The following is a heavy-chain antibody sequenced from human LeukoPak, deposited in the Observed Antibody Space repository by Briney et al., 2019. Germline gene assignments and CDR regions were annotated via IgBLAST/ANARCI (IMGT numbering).Heavy chain of an antibody. CDR3: AREDTKVGATTFDY. Sequence: SVKVSCKASGGTFSSYAISWVRQASGQGLEWMGGIIPIFGTANYAQKFQGRVTITTDESTSTAYMELSSLRSEDTAVYYCAREDTKVGATTFDYWGQGTLVTVSS. CDR2: IIPIFGTA. CDR1: GGTFSSYA. J-gene: IGHJ4*02. D-gene: IGHD1-26*01. V-gene: IGHV1-69*05.